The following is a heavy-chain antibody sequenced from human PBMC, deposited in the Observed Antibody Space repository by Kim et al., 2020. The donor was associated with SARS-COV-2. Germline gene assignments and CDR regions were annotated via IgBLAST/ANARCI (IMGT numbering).Heavy chain of an antibody. J-gene: IGHJ6*03. D-gene: IGHD4-4*01. Sequence: GGSLRLSCAASGFTFDDYAMHWVRQAPGKGLEWVSLISGDGGSTYYADSVKGRFTISRDNSKNSLYLQMNSLRTEDTALYYCAKGLTIDYRAAFYYYYYYMDVWGKGTTVTVSS. CDR2: ISGDGGST. CDR1: GFTFDDYA. V-gene: IGHV3-43*02. CDR3: AKGLTIDYRAAFYYYYYYMDV.